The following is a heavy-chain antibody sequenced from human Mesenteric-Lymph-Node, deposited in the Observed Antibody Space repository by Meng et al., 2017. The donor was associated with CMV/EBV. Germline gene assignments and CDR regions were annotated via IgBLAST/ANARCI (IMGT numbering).Heavy chain of an antibody. Sequence: SQTPSLTCAVSGGSISSSSYYWGWIRQPPGKGLEWIGSIYYSGITYYNPSLKSRVTISVDTSKNQFSLRLSSVTAADTAVYYCASEKQWPVLRYFDLWGRGTLVTVSS. D-gene: IGHD6-19*01. CDR1: GGSISSSSYY. CDR2: IYYSGIT. J-gene: IGHJ2*01. V-gene: IGHV4-39*07. CDR3: ASEKQWPVLRYFDL.